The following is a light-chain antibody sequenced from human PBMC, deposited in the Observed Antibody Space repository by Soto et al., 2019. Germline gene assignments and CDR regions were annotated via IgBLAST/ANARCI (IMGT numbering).Light chain of an antibody. CDR2: DVS. Sequence: QSALTQPASVSGSPGPSITISCTGTSSDVGGYNYGSWYQQHPGKAPKLMIYDVSNRPSGVSNRFSGSKSGNTASLTISGRQAEDEADYYCSSYTSSSTLVFGTGTKLTVL. V-gene: IGLV2-14*01. J-gene: IGLJ1*01. CDR3: SSYTSSSTLV. CDR1: SSDVGGYNY.